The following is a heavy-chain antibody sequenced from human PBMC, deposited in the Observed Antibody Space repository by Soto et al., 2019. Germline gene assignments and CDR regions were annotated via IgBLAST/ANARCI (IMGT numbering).Heavy chain of an antibody. J-gene: IGHJ4*02. V-gene: IGHV1-18*01. CDR3: ARDRDYGDYGGYFDY. CDR1: GYTFTNYG. Sequence: QVQLVQSGAEVKKPGASVKVSCKASGYTFTNYGVTWVRQAPGQGLEWMGWISGYNGNTNYAQKLQGRVTMATDTSTSKAYMELRSLRSDDTAVYYCARDRDYGDYGGYFDYWGQGTLVTVSS. CDR2: ISGYNGNT. D-gene: IGHD4-17*01.